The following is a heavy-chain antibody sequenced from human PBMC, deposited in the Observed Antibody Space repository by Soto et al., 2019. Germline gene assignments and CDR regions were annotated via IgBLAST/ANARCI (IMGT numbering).Heavy chain of an antibody. J-gene: IGHJ4*02. D-gene: IGHD3-10*01. CDR2: ISGSGGST. V-gene: IGHV3-23*01. Sequence: GGSLRLSCAASGFTFSSYAMSWVRQAPGKGLEWVSAISGSGGSTYYADSVKGRFTISRDNSKNTLYLQMNSLRAEDTAVYYCAKNRGAYERITMVRGVIVPLFFDYWGQGTLVTVSS. CDR1: GFTFSSYA. CDR3: AKNRGAYERITMVRGVIVPLFFDY.